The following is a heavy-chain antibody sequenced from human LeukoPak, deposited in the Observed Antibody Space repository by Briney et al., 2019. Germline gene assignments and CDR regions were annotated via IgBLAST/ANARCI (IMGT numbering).Heavy chain of an antibody. CDR1: GFTFSSYA. Sequence: PGGSLRLSCAASGFTFSSYAMSWVRQAPGKGLEWVPGISGSGGSTYYADSVKGRFTISRDNSKNTLYLQMNSLRAEDTAVYYCAPRRHYYDSSGYNWFDPWGQGTLVTVSS. D-gene: IGHD3-22*01. CDR3: APRRHYYDSSGYNWFDP. J-gene: IGHJ5*02. V-gene: IGHV3-23*01. CDR2: ISGSGGST.